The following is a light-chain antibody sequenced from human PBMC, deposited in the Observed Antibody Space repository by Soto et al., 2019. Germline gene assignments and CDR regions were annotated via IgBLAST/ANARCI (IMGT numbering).Light chain of an antibody. CDR1: QSISNN. J-gene: IGKJ1*01. CDR3: QQYNNGPPWT. CDR2: DAS. V-gene: IGKV3-15*01. Sequence: ILMTQSPATLSVSPGERATLSCRASQSISNNLAWYQQKPGQAPRLLIYDASTRATGIPARFSGSGSGTEFTLTISGLQSEDFAVYYCQQYNNGPPWTFGQGTKVAIK.